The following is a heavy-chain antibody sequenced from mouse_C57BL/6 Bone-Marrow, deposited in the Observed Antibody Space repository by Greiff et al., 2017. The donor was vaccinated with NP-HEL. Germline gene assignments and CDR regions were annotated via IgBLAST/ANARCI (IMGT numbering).Heavy chain of an antibody. Sequence: VKLQEPGAELVRPGTSVKVSCKASGYAFTNYLIEWVKQRPGQGLEWIGVINPGSGGTNYNEKFKGKATLTVDKSSSTAYMQLSSLTSEDAAVYFCSRSAGNYAFYYYAMDFGVRGTSVTVSS. CDR3: SRSAGNYAFYYYAMDF. V-gene: IGHV1-54*01. CDR1: GYAFTNYL. D-gene: IGHD2-1*01. CDR2: INPGSGGT. J-gene: IGHJ4*01.